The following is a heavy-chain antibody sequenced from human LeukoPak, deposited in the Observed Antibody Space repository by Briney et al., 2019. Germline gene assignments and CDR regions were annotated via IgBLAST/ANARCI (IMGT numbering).Heavy chain of an antibody. J-gene: IGHJ5*02. CDR2: IYYSGST. CDR1: GGSISSHY. D-gene: IGHD3-22*01. Sequence: PSETLSLTCTVSGGSISSHYWSWIRQPPGKGLEWIGYIYYSGSTNYNPSLKSRVTISVDTSKNQFSLKLSSVTAADTAAYYCARERGAYYYDSREPLFDPWGQGTLVTVSS. V-gene: IGHV4-59*11. CDR3: ARERGAYYYDSREPLFDP.